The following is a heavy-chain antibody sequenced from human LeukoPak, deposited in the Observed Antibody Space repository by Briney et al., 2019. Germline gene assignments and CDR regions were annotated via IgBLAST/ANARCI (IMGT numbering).Heavy chain of an antibody. CDR3: IVFGDSNH. Sequence: GGSLRLSCAASVLTGSHNYVSWVRQAPGKGLEWVSAIHTSGDTCYADSVKGRFTISRDTSKNTLYLQINSLRVEDTAVYYCIVFGDSNHWGQGTLVTVSS. CDR2: IHTSGDT. D-gene: IGHD4-17*01. V-gene: IGHV3-53*01. J-gene: IGHJ5*02. CDR1: VLTGSHNY.